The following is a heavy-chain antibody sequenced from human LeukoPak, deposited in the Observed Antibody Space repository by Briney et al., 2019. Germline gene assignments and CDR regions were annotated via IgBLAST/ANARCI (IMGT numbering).Heavy chain of an antibody. J-gene: IGHJ4*02. D-gene: IGHD2-21*02. CDR2: IYYSGST. V-gene: IGHV4-59*01. Sequence: PSETLSLTCTVSGGSISSYYWSWIRQPPGKGLEWIGYIYYSGSTNYNPSLKSRVTISVDTSKNQFSLKLSSVTAADTAVYYCARDRSGGYFLTRGPYFDYWGQGTLVTVSS. CDR1: GGSISSYY. CDR3: ARDRSGGYFLTRGPYFDY.